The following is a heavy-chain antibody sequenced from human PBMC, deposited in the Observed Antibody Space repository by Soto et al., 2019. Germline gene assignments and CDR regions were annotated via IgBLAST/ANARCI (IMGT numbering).Heavy chain of an antibody. CDR1: GFTFSSYA. CDR3: ARDKEWALDY. CDR2: ISYDGSNK. Sequence: LRLSCAASGFTFSSYAMHWVRQAPGKGLEWVAVISYDGSNKYYADSVKGRFTISRDNSKNTLYLQMNSLRAEDTAAYYCARDKEWALDYWGQGTLVTVSS. V-gene: IGHV3-30-3*01. D-gene: IGHD1-26*01. J-gene: IGHJ4*02.